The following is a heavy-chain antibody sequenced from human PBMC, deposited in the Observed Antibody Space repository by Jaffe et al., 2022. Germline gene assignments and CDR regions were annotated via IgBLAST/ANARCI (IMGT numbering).Heavy chain of an antibody. CDR3: AKDSDIVVPSPIEH. Sequence: EVQLVESGGDLVQPGRSLRLSCAASGFTFNDYDMHWVRQAPGKGLEWVSTISWHSGNIGYADSVKGRFTISRDNAKNSLYLQMNSVRPEDTALYYCAKDSDIVVPSPIEHWGQGTPVTVSS. V-gene: IGHV3-9*01. J-gene: IGHJ1*01. D-gene: IGHD2-2*01. CDR2: ISWHSGNI. CDR1: GFTFNDYD.